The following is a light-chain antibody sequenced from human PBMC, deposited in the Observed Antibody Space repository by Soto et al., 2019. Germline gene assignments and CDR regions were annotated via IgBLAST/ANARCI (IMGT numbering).Light chain of an antibody. Sequence: QSALTQPASVSGSPGQSITISCIGTSSDVGGYNYVSWYQHHPGKAPKLMIYDVSYRPSGVSNRFSGSKSGNTASLTISGLQAEDEADYYCCSYTSSNTYVFGLRTKVTVL. CDR3: CSYTSSNTYV. V-gene: IGLV2-14*01. J-gene: IGLJ1*01. CDR1: SSDVGGYNY. CDR2: DVS.